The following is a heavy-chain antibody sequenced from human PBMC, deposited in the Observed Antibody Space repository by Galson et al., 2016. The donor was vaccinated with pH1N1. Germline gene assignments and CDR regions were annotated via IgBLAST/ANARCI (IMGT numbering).Heavy chain of an antibody. D-gene: IGHD3-22*01. CDR1: GYTFTTYS. Sequence: SVKVSCKASGYTFTTYSMHWVRQAPGQRLEWLGWINPGNGDTKYSQKFQGRVTITRDTSASTAYMELSSLRSEDTAVYYCATSLEYDNNGYVDYWGQGTLVTVSS. V-gene: IGHV1-3*01. CDR2: INPGNGDT. J-gene: IGHJ4*02. CDR3: ATSLEYDNNGYVDY.